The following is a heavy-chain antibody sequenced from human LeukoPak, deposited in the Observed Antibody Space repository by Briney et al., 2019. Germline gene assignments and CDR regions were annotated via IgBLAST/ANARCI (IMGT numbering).Heavy chain of an antibody. CDR2: INPGNDNT. Sequence: ASVQRSCKASGNTFTTYAISWVRQAPGQRIKWMGWINPGNDNTKYSQKFQGRLTIARDTSASAAYMELSNLRSGDTAVYYCARDYGDYSYFDYWGHGTLVTVSS. CDR1: GNTFTTYA. V-gene: IGHV1-3*01. D-gene: IGHD4-17*01. CDR3: ARDYGDYSYFDY. J-gene: IGHJ4*01.